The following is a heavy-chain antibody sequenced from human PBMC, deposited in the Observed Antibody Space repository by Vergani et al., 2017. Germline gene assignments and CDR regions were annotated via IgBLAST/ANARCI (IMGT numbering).Heavy chain of an antibody. CDR1: GGSFSGYY. J-gene: IGHJ1*01. CDR3: ARDYYDSSGNAEYFKH. CDR2: INHSGST. Sequence: QVQLPQWGAGLLKPSETLSLTCAVYGGSFSGYYWSWIRQPPGKGLEWIGEINHSGSTNYNPSLKSRVTISVDTSKNQFSLKLSSVTAADTAVYYCARDYYDSSGNAEYFKHWGQGTLVTVSS. D-gene: IGHD3-22*01. V-gene: IGHV4-34*01.